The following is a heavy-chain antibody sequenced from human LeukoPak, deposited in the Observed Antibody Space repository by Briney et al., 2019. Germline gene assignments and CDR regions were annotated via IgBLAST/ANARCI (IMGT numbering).Heavy chain of an antibody. V-gene: IGHV3-74*01. CDR2: INSDGSST. CDR1: GFTLSSYW. Sequence: GGSLRLSCAASGFTLSSYWMHWVRQAPGKGLVWVSRINSDGSSTIYADSVKGRLIISRDNAKHTLYLQMNSLRAEDTAVYYCARTKGYCSSSSCDGTGGIPYDYWGQGTLVTVSS. CDR3: ARTKGYCSSSSCDGTGGIPYDY. J-gene: IGHJ4*02. D-gene: IGHD2-2*01.